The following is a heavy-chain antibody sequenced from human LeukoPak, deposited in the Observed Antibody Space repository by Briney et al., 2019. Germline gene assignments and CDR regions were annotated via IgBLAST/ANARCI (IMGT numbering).Heavy chain of an antibody. CDR3: EGYYYDSSGFYFDY. CDR2: IAYDGSNK. J-gene: IGHJ4*02. D-gene: IGHD3-22*01. V-gene: IGHV3-30*03. Sequence: SLRLPCAASGFTFSNYGMHWVRQAPGKGLEWVAVIAYDGSNKYYADSVKGRFTISRDNSKNTLYLQMNSLRVEDTAVYYCEGYYYDSSGFYFDYWGQGTLVTVSS. CDR1: GFTFSNYG.